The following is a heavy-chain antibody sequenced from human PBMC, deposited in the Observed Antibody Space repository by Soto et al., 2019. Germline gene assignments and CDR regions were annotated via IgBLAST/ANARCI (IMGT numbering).Heavy chain of an antibody. V-gene: IGHV1-69*04. Sequence: ASVKVSCKASGGTFSSYTISWVRQAPGQGLEWMGRIIPILGIANYAQKFQGRVTITADKSTSTAYMELSSLRSEDTAVYYCARDPRDCSSTSCYFSNWFDPWGQGTLVTVSS. CDR1: GGTFSSYT. J-gene: IGHJ5*02. CDR3: ARDPRDCSSTSCYFSNWFDP. D-gene: IGHD2-2*01. CDR2: IIPILGIA.